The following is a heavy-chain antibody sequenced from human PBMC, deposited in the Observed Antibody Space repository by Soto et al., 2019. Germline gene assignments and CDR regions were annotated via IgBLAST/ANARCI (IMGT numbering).Heavy chain of an antibody. D-gene: IGHD2-15*01. CDR1: GLTFSNAW. Sequence: GGSLRLSCAASGLTFSNAWMNWVRQAPGKGLEWVGRIKSKTDGGTTDYAAPVKGRFTISRDDSKNTLYLQMNSLKTEDTAVYYCTTDQAYCSGGSCYSYYYYGMDVWGQGTTVTVSS. CDR3: TTDQAYCSGGSCYSYYYYGMDV. J-gene: IGHJ6*02. CDR2: IKSKTDGGTT. V-gene: IGHV3-15*07.